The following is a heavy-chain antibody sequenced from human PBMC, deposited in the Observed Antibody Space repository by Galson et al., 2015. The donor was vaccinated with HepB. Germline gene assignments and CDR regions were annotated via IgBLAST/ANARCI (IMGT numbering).Heavy chain of an antibody. CDR2: IFSIFGTA. J-gene: IGHJ4*02. Sequence: SVKVSCKASGGTFSSYAISWVRQAPGQGLEWMGGIFSIFGTANYAQMFQGRVTITPDESTSTAYMELSSLRSEDAAVYYCAIIKEECIGCGSCVLDYWGQGTLVTVSS. CDR3: AIIKEECIGCGSCVLDY. D-gene: IGHD2-15*01. V-gene: IGHV1-69*13. CDR1: GGTFSSYA.